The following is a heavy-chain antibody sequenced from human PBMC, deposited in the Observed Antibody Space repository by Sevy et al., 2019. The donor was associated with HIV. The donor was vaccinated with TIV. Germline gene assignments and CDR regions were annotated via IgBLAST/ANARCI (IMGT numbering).Heavy chain of an antibody. CDR2: TYYRSKWYN. D-gene: IGHD5-12*01. CDR1: GDSVSSNSAA. CDR3: ARDTGYSGYDRNFYYYYYGMDV. Sequence: SQTLSLTCAISGDSVSSNSAAWNRIRQSPSRGLEWLGRTYYRSKWYNDYAVSVKSRITINPDTSKNQFSLQLNSVTPEDTAVYYCARDTGYSGYDRNFYYYYYGMDVWGQGTTVTVSS. V-gene: IGHV6-1*01. J-gene: IGHJ6*02.